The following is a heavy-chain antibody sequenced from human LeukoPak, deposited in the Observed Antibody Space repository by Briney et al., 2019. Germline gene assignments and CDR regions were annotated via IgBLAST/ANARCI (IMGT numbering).Heavy chain of an antibody. J-gene: IGHJ3*02. CDR3: ARESTHDAFDI. V-gene: IGHV3-7*01. CDR2: IKQDGSEK. CDR1: GFTFSGYW. D-gene: IGHD2-15*01. Sequence: GGSLRLSCAASGFTFSGYWMSWVRQPPGKGLEWVANIKQDGSEKNYVDSVKGRFTISRDNAKNSLYLQMNSLRVEDTAVYYCARESTHDAFDIWGQGTMVTVSS.